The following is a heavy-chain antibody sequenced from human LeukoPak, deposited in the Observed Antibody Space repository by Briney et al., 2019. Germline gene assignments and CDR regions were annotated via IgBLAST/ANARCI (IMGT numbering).Heavy chain of an antibody. D-gene: IGHD1-26*01. J-gene: IGHJ4*02. CDR3: ARDWSCFDY. V-gene: IGHV1-18*01. CDR2: ISAYNGNT. CDR1: AYAFTTYS. Sequence: AAVNLSLNSAAYAFTTYSINLDRHPPGQGLEWMGWISAYNGNTNYAQKLQGRVTMTTATSTSTAYMELRSLRSDDTAVYYCARDWSCFDYWGQGTLVTVSS.